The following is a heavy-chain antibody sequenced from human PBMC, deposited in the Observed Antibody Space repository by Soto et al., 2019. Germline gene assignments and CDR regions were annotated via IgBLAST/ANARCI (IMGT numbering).Heavy chain of an antibody. D-gene: IGHD2-2*01. CDR2: IWYDGSNK. CDR3: VRGHYQGMDV. J-gene: IGHJ6*02. Sequence: QAHLVESGGGVVQPGKSLRLSCAASGFTFSNNGMHWVRQAPGKGLEWVAVIWYDGSNKYYVDSVKGRFTISRDNSKNTLSLQMKSLRVEDTAVYYCVRGHYQGMDVWGQGTTVTVSS. CDR1: GFTFSNNG. V-gene: IGHV3-33*01.